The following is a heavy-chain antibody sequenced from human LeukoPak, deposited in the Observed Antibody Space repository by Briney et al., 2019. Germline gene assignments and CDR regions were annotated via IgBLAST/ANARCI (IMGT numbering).Heavy chain of an antibody. CDR3: ARRSSSQPPNY. J-gene: IGHJ4*02. V-gene: IGHV4-4*02. CDR2: MSYSGST. Sequence: SGALSLTCAVSGGSISSSNWWSWVRQPPGKGLEWVGSMSYSGSTYYNPSLKSRVTISVDTSKNQFSLKLSSVTAADTAVYYCARRSSSQPPNYWGQGTLVTVSS. D-gene: IGHD6-13*01. CDR1: GGSISSSNW.